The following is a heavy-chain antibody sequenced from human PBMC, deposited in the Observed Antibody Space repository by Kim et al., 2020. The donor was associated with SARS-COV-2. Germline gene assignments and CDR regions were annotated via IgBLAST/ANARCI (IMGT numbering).Heavy chain of an antibody. CDR1: GGSVSSGSYY. D-gene: IGHD5-18*01. CDR3: ARRPTLTAIEYNWFDP. V-gene: IGHV4-61*01. J-gene: IGHJ5*02. Sequence: SETLSLTCTVSGGSVSSGSYYWSWIRQPPGKGLEWIGYIYYSGSTNYNPSLKSRVTISVDTSKNQFSLKLSSVTAADTAVYYCARRPTLTAIEYNWFDPWGQGTLVTVSS. CDR2: IYYSGST.